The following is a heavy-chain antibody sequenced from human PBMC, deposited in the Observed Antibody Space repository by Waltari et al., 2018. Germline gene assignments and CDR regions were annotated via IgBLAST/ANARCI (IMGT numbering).Heavy chain of an antibody. D-gene: IGHD2-2*01. CDR2: INHSGIT. V-gene: IGHV4-34*01. CDR3: ARAIVFLLSPPDYFDY. Sequence: QVQLQQWGAGLLKPSETLSLTCAVYGGSFSGYYWSWIRQPPGKGLEWIGEINHSGITNSTPSLKSRVTISVDTSKNQFSLKRSSVTAADTSVYYCARAIVFLLSPPDYFDYWGQGTLVTVSS. J-gene: IGHJ4*02. CDR1: GGSFSGYY.